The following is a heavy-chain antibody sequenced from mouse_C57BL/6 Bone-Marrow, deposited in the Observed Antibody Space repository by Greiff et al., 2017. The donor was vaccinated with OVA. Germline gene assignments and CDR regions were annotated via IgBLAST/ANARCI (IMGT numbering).Heavy chain of an antibody. CDR3: ARQIYDGYYLFAY. CDR2: IHPNSGST. CDR1: GYTFTSYW. D-gene: IGHD2-3*01. V-gene: IGHV1-64*01. Sequence: QVQLQQPGAELVKPGASVKLSCKASGYTFTSYWMHWVKQRPGQGLEWIGMIHPNSGSTNYNEKFKSKATLTVDKSSSTAYMQLSSLTSEYSAVYYCARQIYDGYYLFAYWGQGTLVTVSA. J-gene: IGHJ3*01.